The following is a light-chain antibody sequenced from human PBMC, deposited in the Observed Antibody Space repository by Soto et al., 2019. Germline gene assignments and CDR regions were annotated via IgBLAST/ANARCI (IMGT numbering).Light chain of an antibody. V-gene: IGLV1-51*01. CDR2: DNN. CDR3: GTWDSSLSDVV. J-gene: IGLJ2*01. CDR1: NYNIGNNH. Sequence: QSVLTQPPSVSAAPGQKVTISCSGNNYNIGNNHISWYQQLPGTAPKLLIYDNNKRPSGIPDRFSGSKSGTSVTLVITGLHTGDEADYYFGTWDSSLSDVVFGGGTKLTVL.